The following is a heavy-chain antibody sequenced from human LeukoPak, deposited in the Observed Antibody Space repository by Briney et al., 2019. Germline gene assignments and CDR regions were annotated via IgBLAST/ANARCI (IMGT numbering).Heavy chain of an antibody. V-gene: IGHV1-46*01. CDR3: AREDNCSSTSCYYGMDV. D-gene: IGHD2-2*01. Sequence: GHERKEIINPSGGSTSYAQKFQGRVTMTRDTSTSTVYMALRRLRPEDTAVYYCAREDNCSSTSCYYGMDVWGKGNTVTVSS. CDR2: INPSGGST. J-gene: IGHJ6*04.